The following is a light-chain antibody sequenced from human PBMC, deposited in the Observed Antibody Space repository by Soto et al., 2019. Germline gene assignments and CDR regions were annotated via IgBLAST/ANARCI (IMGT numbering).Light chain of an antibody. V-gene: IGKV3D-15*01. CDR2: GAS. Sequence: EIVLTQSPGTLSLSPGERATPFCRASQSVSSRLAWYQQKPGQAPRLLISGASSRATGIPDRFSGSRSGPEFTLTINSLQSEDFAVYYCQPYNNWPLTFGGGTKVDI. CDR1: QSVSSR. J-gene: IGKJ4*01. CDR3: QPYNNWPLT.